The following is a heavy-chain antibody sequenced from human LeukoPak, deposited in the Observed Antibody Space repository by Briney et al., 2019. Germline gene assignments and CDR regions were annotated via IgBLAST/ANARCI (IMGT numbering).Heavy chain of an antibody. CDR1: GGSFSGYY. D-gene: IGHD6-6*01. CDR3: ARHGYSSSSVYYFYYMDV. J-gene: IGHJ6*03. V-gene: IGHV4-34*01. Sequence: SETLSLTCAVYGGSFSGYYWSWIRQSPGKGLEWIGEINHGGSTKYNPSLMSRVTMSVDTSKNQFSLQLSSVNAADTAVYYCARHGYSSSSVYYFYYMDVWGKGTTITVSS. CDR2: INHGGST.